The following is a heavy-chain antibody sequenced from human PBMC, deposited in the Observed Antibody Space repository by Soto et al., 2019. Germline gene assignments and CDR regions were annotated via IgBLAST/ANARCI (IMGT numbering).Heavy chain of an antibody. V-gene: IGHV3-9*01. CDR3: AKDTAVGSYYYYGMDV. D-gene: IGHD1-26*01. J-gene: IGHJ6*02. CDR2: ISWNSGSI. CDR1: GFTFDDYA. Sequence: EVQLVESGGGLVQPGRSLRLSCAASGFTFDDYAMHWVRQAPGKGLEWVSGISWNSGSIGYAESVKGRFTISRDNAKNSLYLQMNSLRAEDTALYYGAKDTAVGSYYYYGMDVWGQGTTVTVSS.